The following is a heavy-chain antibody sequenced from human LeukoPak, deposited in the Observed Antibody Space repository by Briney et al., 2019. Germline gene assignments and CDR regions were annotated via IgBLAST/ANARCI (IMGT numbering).Heavy chain of an antibody. CDR1: GFSVSSSY. Sequence: GGSLRLSCAVSGFSVSSSYMSWVRRAPGKGLEWVSLIHATGSTDYADSVKGRFTISRDNFKNTVYLQMNSLRAEDTAVYYCARGKGEYSSSRSDWFDPWGQGTLVTVSS. D-gene: IGHD6-13*01. CDR3: ARGKGEYSSSRSDWFDP. J-gene: IGHJ5*02. CDR2: IHATGST. V-gene: IGHV3-53*01.